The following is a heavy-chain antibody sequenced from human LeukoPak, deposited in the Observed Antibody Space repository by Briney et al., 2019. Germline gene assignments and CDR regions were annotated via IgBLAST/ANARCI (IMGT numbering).Heavy chain of an antibody. CDR2: LFPILGIA. Sequence: ASVKVSCKASGYIFTVYYMHWVRQAPGQGLEWMGRLFPILGIANYAQKFQGRVTITADKSTSTAYMELSSLRSEDTAVYYCARGIYDYVWGRIDYWGQGTLVTVSS. J-gene: IGHJ4*02. CDR3: ARGIYDYVWGRIDY. CDR1: GYIFTVYY. D-gene: IGHD3-16*01. V-gene: IGHV1-69*04.